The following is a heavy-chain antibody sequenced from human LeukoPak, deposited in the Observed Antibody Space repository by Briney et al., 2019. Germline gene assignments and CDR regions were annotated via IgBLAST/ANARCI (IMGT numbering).Heavy chain of an antibody. D-gene: IGHD3-22*01. V-gene: IGHV1-18*01. CDR1: GYTFTSYG. J-gene: IGHJ4*02. CDR3: ARDSGLSSGYYYLFDY. CDR2: ISAYNGNT. Sequence: ASVKVSCKASGYTFTSYGTSWVRQAPGQGLEWMGWISAYNGNTNYAQKLQGRVTMTTDTSTSTAYMELRSLRSDDTAVYYCARDSGLSSGYYYLFDYWGQGTLVTVSS.